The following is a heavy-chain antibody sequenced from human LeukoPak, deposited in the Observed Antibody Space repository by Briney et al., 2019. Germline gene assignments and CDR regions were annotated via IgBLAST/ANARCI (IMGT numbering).Heavy chain of an antibody. D-gene: IGHD1-26*01. V-gene: IGHV4-59*01. Sequence: SETLSLTCTVSGGSISSYYWSWIRQPPGKGLEWIGYIYYSGSTSYNPSLKSRVTISVDTSKKQFSLKLSPVTAADTAFYYCARYIVSYPHDAFDIWGQGTMVTVSS. CDR3: ARYIVSYPHDAFDI. CDR2: IYYSGST. CDR1: GGSISSYY. J-gene: IGHJ3*02.